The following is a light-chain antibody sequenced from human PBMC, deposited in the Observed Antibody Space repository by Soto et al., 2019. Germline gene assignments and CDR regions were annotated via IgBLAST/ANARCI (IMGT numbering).Light chain of an antibody. Sequence: EVVLTQSPGTLSLSPGERATLSCRASQSISSSYLAWYQQKPGQAPRLLIHGVSTRATGIPDRFSGSGSGTDFTLTISRLEPEDFAVYYCQQYVTSPDIFGQGTKVDIK. V-gene: IGKV3-20*01. CDR2: GVS. CDR3: QQYVTSPDI. J-gene: IGKJ2*01. CDR1: QSISSSY.